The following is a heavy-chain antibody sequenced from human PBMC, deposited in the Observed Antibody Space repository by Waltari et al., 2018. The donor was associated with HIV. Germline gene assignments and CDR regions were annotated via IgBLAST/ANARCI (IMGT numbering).Heavy chain of an antibody. D-gene: IGHD5-18*01. CDR1: GFSFGSYS. J-gene: IGHJ4*02. Sequence: EVQLVESGGGLVPPGGSLRLSCAASGFSFGSYSMKWVRQAPWKVLEWVSFISSSHINTDYAYSVTCRFTFSRDNAKNVLYLQISSLRAEDTAVYYCARTRGYSYGYGDYWGQGTLVTVSS. CDR3: ARTRGYSYGYGDY. V-gene: IGHV3-48*01. CDR2: ISSSHINT.